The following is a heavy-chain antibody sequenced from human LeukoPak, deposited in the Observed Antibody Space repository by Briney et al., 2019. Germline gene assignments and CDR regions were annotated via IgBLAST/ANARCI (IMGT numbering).Heavy chain of an antibody. V-gene: IGHV4-39*07. CDR2: IYYSGST. D-gene: IGHD3-9*01. J-gene: IGHJ5*02. CDR3: ASSKYYDILTGYQNWFDP. Sequence: KTSETLSLTCTVSGGSITSSSYFWGWIRQPPGKGLEWIGSIYYSGSTYYNPSLKSRVTISVDTSKNQFSLKLSSVTAADTAVYYCASSKYYDILTGYQNWFDPWGQGTLVTVSS. CDR1: GGSITSSSYF.